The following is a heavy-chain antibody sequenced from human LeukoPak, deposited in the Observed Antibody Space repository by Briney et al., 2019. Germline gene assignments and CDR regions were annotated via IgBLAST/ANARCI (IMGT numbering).Heavy chain of an antibody. CDR3: ARYVAVARTIKWFDP. Sequence: SETLSLTCAVYGGSFSGSYWSWIRQPPGKGLEWIGEINHSGGTNYNPSLKSRVTISVDTSKNQCSLKLSSVAAADTAVYYCARYVAVARTIKWFDPWGQGTLVTVSS. CDR2: INHSGGT. V-gene: IGHV4-34*01. D-gene: IGHD6-19*01. J-gene: IGHJ5*02. CDR1: GGSFSGSY.